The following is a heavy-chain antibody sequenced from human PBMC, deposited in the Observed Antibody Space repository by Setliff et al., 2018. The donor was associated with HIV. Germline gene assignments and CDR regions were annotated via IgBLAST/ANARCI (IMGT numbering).Heavy chain of an antibody. V-gene: IGHV4-4*09. D-gene: IGHD6-19*01. CDR2: IYTSGST. J-gene: IGHJ4*02. CDR3: ASPASGGSSGQYHY. CDR1: GGSISNFY. Sequence: PSETLSLTCTVSGGSISNFYWSWIRQPPGKGLEWIGYIYTSGSTSYNPSLKRRVTISIDTSKNQFSLKLSSMTAADTAVYYCASPASGGSSGQYHYWGQGTLVTVSS.